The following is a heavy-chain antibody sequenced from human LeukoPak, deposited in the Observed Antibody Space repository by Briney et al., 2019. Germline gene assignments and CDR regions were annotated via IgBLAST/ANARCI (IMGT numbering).Heavy chain of an antibody. CDR1: GFTFSNYW. V-gene: IGHV3-7*01. Sequence: GGSLRLSCAASGFTFSNYWMNWVRQAPGKGLECLANIKQDGSETYYADSVKGRFTISRDNAKNSLYLQMNSLRAEDTAVYYCARDKDRRGDFPLGYWGQGTLVTVSS. D-gene: IGHD2-21*02. J-gene: IGHJ4*02. CDR3: ARDKDRRGDFPLGY. CDR2: IKQDGSET.